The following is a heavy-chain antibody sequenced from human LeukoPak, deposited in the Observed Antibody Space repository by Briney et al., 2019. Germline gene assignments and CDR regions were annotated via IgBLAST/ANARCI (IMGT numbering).Heavy chain of an antibody. Sequence: SVKVSCKASGGTFSSYAISWVRQAPGQGLEWMGRIIPILGIANYAQKFQGRVTITADKSTSTAYMELSSLRSEDTAVYYCARGDYGDSPFDYWGRGTLVTVSS. CDR1: GGTFSSYA. D-gene: IGHD4-17*01. CDR2: IIPILGIA. J-gene: IGHJ4*02. CDR3: ARGDYGDSPFDY. V-gene: IGHV1-69*04.